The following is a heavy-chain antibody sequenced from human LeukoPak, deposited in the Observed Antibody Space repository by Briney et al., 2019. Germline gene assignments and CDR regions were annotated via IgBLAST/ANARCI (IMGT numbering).Heavy chain of an antibody. D-gene: IGHD6-6*01. CDR2: IIPIFGTA. Sequence: ASVKVSCKASGGTFSSYAISWVRQAPGQGLEWMGGIIPIFGTANYAQKFQGRVTITADESTSTAYMELSSLRSEDTAVYYCARDRGSSSPFGYYYYGMDVWSQGTTVTVSS. J-gene: IGHJ6*02. V-gene: IGHV1-69*01. CDR1: GGTFSSYA. CDR3: ARDRGSSSPFGYYYYGMDV.